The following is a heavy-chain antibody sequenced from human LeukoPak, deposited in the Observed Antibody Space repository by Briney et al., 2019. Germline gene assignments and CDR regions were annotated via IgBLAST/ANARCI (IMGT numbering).Heavy chain of an antibody. Sequence: PSETLSLTCAVYGGSFSGYCWSWIRQPPGKGLEWIGEINHSGSTNYNPSLKSRVTISVDTSKNQFSLKLSSVTAADTAVYYCATGALGFANWFDPWGQGTLVTVSS. CDR1: GGSFSGYC. V-gene: IGHV4-34*01. CDR2: INHSGST. D-gene: IGHD3-10*01. CDR3: ATGALGFANWFDP. J-gene: IGHJ5*02.